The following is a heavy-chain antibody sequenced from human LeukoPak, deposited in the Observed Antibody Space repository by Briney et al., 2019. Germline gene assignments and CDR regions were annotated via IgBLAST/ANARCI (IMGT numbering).Heavy chain of an antibody. CDR2: IKEDGNEK. CDR1: GFTFSSYW. CDR3: ARGRRDTQYQVFDY. D-gene: IGHD2-2*01. V-gene: IGHV3-7*01. J-gene: IGHJ4*02. Sequence: GGSLRLSCAASGFTFSSYWMSWVRQAPGKGLEWVAVIKEDGNEKYYVDSVKGRFTISRDDAKNSLYLQMSSLRDEDTAVYYCARGRRDTQYQVFDYWGQGTLVTVSS.